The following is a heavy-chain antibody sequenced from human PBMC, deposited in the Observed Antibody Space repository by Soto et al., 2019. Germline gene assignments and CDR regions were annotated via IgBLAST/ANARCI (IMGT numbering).Heavy chain of an antibody. CDR2: VHPNSGGT. CDR1: GYTFSVYH. J-gene: IGHJ6*02. CDR3: AKELQRGVDV. Sequence: QVHLVQSGAEVKQPGASVKVSCKASGYTFSVYHMHWVRQAPGQGLEWMGWVHPNSGGTNYAQSFEGRVTMTRDTSINTAYMELSRLTSDDPAVYYCAKELQRGVDVWGQGTRVTGPS. V-gene: IGHV1-2*02. D-gene: IGHD4-4*01.